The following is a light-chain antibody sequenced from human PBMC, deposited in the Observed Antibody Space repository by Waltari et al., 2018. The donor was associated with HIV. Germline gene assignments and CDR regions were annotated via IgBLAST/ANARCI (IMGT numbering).Light chain of an antibody. CDR3: NSRDSSGHHLV. Sequence: SSDLPQSPAVSVALGQTVRITCQGPSLRNYYAIRYQQKPAQAPLLVVYGDNKRPPGIPDRFAGSGSGNTASLTITGAQAEDEADYYCNSRDSSGHHLVFAAATTVTVL. J-gene: IGLJ1*01. CDR2: GDN. V-gene: IGLV3-19*01. CDR1: SLRNYY.